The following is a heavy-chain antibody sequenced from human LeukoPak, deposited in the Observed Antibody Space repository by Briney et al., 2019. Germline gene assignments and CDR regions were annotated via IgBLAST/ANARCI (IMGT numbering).Heavy chain of an antibody. D-gene: IGHD3-10*01. J-gene: IGHJ3*02. CDR3: ASERITMVRGAGWHSDAFDI. CDR2: INTNTGNP. V-gene: IGHV7-4-1*02. Sequence: ASVKVSCKASGYTFTSYAMNWVRQAPGQGLEWMGWINTNTGNPTYAQGFTGRFVFSLDTSVSTAYLQISSLKAEDTAVYYCASERITMVRGAGWHSDAFDIWGQGTMVTVSS. CDR1: GYTFTSYA.